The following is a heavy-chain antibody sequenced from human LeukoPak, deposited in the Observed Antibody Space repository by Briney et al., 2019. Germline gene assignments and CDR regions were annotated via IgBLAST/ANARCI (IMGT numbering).Heavy chain of an antibody. Sequence: PGGSLRLSCSASGFTFSSYAMHWVRQAPGKGLEYVSAISSNGGSTYYADSVKGRFTISRDNSKNTLYLQMSSLRAEDTAVYYCARAAPYYDSSGRVYYGMDVWGQGTTVTVSS. J-gene: IGHJ6*02. CDR1: GFTFSSYA. V-gene: IGHV3-64D*06. CDR3: ARAAPYYDSSGRVYYGMDV. CDR2: ISSNGGST. D-gene: IGHD3-22*01.